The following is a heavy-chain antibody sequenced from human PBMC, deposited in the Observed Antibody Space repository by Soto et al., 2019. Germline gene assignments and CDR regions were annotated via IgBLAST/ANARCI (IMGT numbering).Heavy chain of an antibody. D-gene: IGHD1-26*01. J-gene: IGHJ5*02. V-gene: IGHV3-23*01. CDR1: GFTFSSYA. CDR2: ISESGDRT. Sequence: GGSLRLSCAASGFTFSSYAMTWVRQAPGKGLEWVSSISESGDRTYYADSVKGRFTISRDNSKNTLYLQMNSLRAEDTAVYYCAKKVGGSYPFDPWGQGTLVTVSS. CDR3: AKKVGGSYPFDP.